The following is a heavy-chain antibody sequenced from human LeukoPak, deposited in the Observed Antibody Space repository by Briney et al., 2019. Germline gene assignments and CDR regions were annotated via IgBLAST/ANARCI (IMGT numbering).Heavy chain of an antibody. V-gene: IGHV5-51*01. CDR3: VRLGYCSGGSCPYFDY. Sequence: GESLKISCKGSGYSFTSYWIAWVRQMPGKGLEWMGIIYPGDSDTRYSPSLQGQVTISADKSISTAYLQWSSLKSSDTAMFYCVRLGYCSGGSCPYFDYWGQGTLVTVSS. CDR2: IYPGDSDT. CDR1: GYSFTSYW. D-gene: IGHD2-15*01. J-gene: IGHJ4*02.